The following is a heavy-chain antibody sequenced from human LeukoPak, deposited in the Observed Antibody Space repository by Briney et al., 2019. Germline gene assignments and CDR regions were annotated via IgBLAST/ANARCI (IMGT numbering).Heavy chain of an antibody. J-gene: IGHJ5*02. Sequence: GGSLRLSCAASGFTLSSYGMHWVRQTPGKGLEWVAVTSYDGSNKDYADSVKGRFTISRDNSKNTLYLQMNSLRAEDTAVYYCAKDRKGWFDPWGQGTLVTVSS. CDR2: TSYDGSNK. CDR1: GFTLSSYG. CDR3: AKDRKGWFDP. V-gene: IGHV3-30-3*01. D-gene: IGHD1-14*01.